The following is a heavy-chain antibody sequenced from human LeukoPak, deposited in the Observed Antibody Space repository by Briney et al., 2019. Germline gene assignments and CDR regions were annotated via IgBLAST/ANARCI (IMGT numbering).Heavy chain of an antibody. D-gene: IGHD2-2*01. J-gene: IGHJ6*02. Sequence: SVKVSCRASGGTFIGYAISWVRQAPGQGLEWMGGIIPIFGTANYAQKFQGRVTITADESTSTAYMELSSLRSEDTAVYYCARESRPAYYYYGMDVWGQGTTVTVSS. CDR2: IIPIFGTA. CDR1: GGTFIGYA. CDR3: ARESRPAYYYYGMDV. V-gene: IGHV1-69*13.